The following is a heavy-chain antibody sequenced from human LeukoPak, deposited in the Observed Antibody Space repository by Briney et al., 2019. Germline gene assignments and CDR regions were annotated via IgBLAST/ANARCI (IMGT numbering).Heavy chain of an antibody. CDR2: IWYDGSNK. V-gene: IGHV3-33*01. Sequence: PGGSLRLSCAASGFTFSSYGMHWVRQAPGKGLEWVAVIWYDGSNKYYADSVKGRFTISRDNSKNTLYLQMNSLRAEDTAAYYCARDVPAYYYDSSGYTDAFDIWGQGTMVTVSS. J-gene: IGHJ3*02. D-gene: IGHD3-22*01. CDR1: GFTFSSYG. CDR3: ARDVPAYYYDSSGYTDAFDI.